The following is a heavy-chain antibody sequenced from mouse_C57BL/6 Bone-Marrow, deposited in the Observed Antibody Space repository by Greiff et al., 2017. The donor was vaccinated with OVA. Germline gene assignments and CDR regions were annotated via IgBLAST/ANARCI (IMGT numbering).Heavy chain of an antibody. V-gene: IGHV1-69*01. D-gene: IGHD2-2*01. J-gene: IGHJ1*03. CDR3: AREGYDVDWYFDV. CDR2: LDPSDSYT. CDR1: GYTFTSYW. Sequence: VQLQQPGAELVMPGASVKLSCKASGYTFTSYWLHWVKQRPGQGLEWIGELDPSDSYTNYNQKFKGKSTLTVDKSSSTAYMQLSSLTSEDSAVYYCAREGYDVDWYFDVWGTGTTVTVSS.